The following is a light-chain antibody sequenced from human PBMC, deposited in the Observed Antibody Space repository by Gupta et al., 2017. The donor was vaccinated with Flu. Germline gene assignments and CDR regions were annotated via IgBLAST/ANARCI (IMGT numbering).Light chain of an antibody. CDR2: QHN. V-gene: IGLV3-1*01. Sequence: SYELTQPPSVSVSPGQTASITCSGDKLGDKYAFWYQQKPGQSPVLVIYQHNRRPSGIPERFSGSKSGNTATLTISGTQAMDEADYYCQAWDSSTDVFGGGTKLTVL. CDR3: QAWDSSTDV. CDR1: KLGDKY. J-gene: IGLJ3*02.